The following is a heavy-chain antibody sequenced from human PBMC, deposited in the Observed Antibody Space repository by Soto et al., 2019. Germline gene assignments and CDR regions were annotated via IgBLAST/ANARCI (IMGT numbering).Heavy chain of an antibody. J-gene: IGHJ5*02. CDR1: GYTFTSYG. Sequence: GASVKVSCKASGYTFTSYGISWVRQAPGQGLEWMGWISAYNGNTNYAQKLQGRVTMTTDTSTSTAYMELRSLRSDDTAVYYCARRLGYDSSGYFNWFDPWGQGTLVTVFS. CDR2: ISAYNGNT. CDR3: ARRLGYDSSGYFNWFDP. D-gene: IGHD3-22*01. V-gene: IGHV1-18*01.